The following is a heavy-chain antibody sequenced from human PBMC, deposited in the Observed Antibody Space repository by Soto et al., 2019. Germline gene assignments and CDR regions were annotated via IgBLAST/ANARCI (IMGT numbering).Heavy chain of an antibody. J-gene: IGHJ4*02. Sequence: SETLSLTCTVSGGSISSYYWSWIRQPPGKGLEWIGYIYYSGSTNYNPSLKSRVTISVDTSKNQFSLKLSSVTAADTAVYYCARGPSLLPTLSLAYWGQGTLVTVSS. CDR3: ARGPSLLPTLSLAY. V-gene: IGHV4-59*08. CDR2: IYYSGST. CDR1: GGSISSYY. D-gene: IGHD3-22*01.